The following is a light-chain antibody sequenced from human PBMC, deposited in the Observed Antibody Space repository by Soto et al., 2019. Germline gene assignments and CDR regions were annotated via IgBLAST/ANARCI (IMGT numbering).Light chain of an antibody. CDR1: QSVSSSY. Sequence: EIVLTQSPGTLSLSPGERATLSCRASQSVSSSYLAWYQQKPGQAPRLLIYDASSSATGIPDRFSGSGSGTDFTLTISRLGPEDFAVYYCQQYGSSPRTFGQGTKVEIK. J-gene: IGKJ1*01. V-gene: IGKV3-20*01. CDR2: DAS. CDR3: QQYGSSPRT.